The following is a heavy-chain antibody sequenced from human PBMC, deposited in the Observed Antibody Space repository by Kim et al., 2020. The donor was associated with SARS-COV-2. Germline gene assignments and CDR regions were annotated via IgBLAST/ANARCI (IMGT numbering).Heavy chain of an antibody. V-gene: IGHV3-23*01. Sequence: SAEPVQGRFTISRDNSKNTLYLQMNSLRAEDTAVYYCAKDLDSYANHFDYWGQGTLVTVSS. J-gene: IGHJ4*02. CDR3: AKDLDSYANHFDY. D-gene: IGHD5-18*01.